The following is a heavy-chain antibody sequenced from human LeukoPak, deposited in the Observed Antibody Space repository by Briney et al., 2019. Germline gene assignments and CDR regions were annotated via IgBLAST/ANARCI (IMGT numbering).Heavy chain of an antibody. V-gene: IGHV3-11*01. CDR2: ITNSGSTV. CDR1: GFTVSDYY. CDR3: ARAKGSYSFDY. Sequence: GGSLRLSCAATGFTVSDYYMSWIRQAPGKGLEWVSYITNSGSTVYYIDSVKGRFTISRDNAKNSLYLQMNSLRAEDTAVYYCARAKGSYSFDYWGQGTLVTVSS. D-gene: IGHD1-26*01. J-gene: IGHJ4*02.